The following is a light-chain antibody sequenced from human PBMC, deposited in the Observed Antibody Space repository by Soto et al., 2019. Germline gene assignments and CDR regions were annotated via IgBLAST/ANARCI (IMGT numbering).Light chain of an antibody. CDR1: SSNIGSNN. V-gene: IGLV1-44*01. Sequence: QSVLTQPPSASGTPGRGVTISCSGSSSNIGSNNVNWYQQLPGAAPKLLIYSNDQRPSEVPDRFSGSKSGTSASLAISGLQSEDEAAYYCAAWDDSLNGLVVFGGGTKLTVL. J-gene: IGLJ2*01. CDR2: SND. CDR3: AAWDDSLNGLVV.